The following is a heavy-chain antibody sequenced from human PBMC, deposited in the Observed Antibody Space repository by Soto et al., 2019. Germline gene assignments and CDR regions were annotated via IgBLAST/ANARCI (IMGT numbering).Heavy chain of an antibody. D-gene: IGHD3-10*01. J-gene: IGHJ3*01. CDR1: GFTFDYYW. V-gene: IGHV3-74*01. CDR3: ASGDRGAFDL. CDR2: IYSDGTST. Sequence: EVQLVESGGGLVQPGESLRLSCAASGFTFDYYWMHWVRQAPGKGLVWVSRIYSDGTSTTYADSVKGRFTISRDNAKNTVSLQMNGLRADDAAVDYCASGDRGAFDLGGQGTVVTVSS.